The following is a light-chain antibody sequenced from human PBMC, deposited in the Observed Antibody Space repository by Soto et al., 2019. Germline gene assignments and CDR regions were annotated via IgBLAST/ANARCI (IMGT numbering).Light chain of an antibody. CDR2: HAS. CDR3: QQYDSWPRT. J-gene: IGKJ1*01. V-gene: IGKV3-15*01. CDR1: QRVGVN. Sequence: EIVMTQSPAPLSVSPGETATLSCRASQRVGVNLAWYQQKPGQAPRLLIYHASTRATGVPARFSGSGSGTDFTLTISSLQSEDIAFFYCQQYDSWPRTFGQGTKVEIK.